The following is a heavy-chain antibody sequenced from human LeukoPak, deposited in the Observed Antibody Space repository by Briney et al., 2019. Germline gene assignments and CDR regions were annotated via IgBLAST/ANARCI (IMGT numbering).Heavy chain of an antibody. Sequence: SETLSLTCTVSGGSISSYYWSWIRQPPGKGLEWIGYIYYSGSTNYNPSLKSRVTISVDTSKNQFSLKLSSVTAADTAVYYCARVRGPHYYYGMDVWGQGTTVTVSS. D-gene: IGHD3-10*01. J-gene: IGHJ6*02. V-gene: IGHV4-59*01. CDR3: ARVRGPHYYYGMDV. CDR2: IYYSGST. CDR1: GGSISSYY.